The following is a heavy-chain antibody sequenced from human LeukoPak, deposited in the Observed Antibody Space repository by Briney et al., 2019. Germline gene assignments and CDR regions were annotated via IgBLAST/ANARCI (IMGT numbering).Heavy chain of an antibody. V-gene: IGHV4-61*02. D-gene: IGHD3-10*01. J-gene: IGHJ5*02. Sequence: SQTLSLTCTVSGGSISSGSYYWSWIRQPAGKGLEWIGRIYTSGSTNYNPSLKSRVTISVDTSKNQFSLKLGSVTAADTAVYYCARAIITMVRGVSAPNWFDPWGQGTLVTVSS. CDR3: ARAIITMVRGVSAPNWFDP. CDR1: GGSISSGSYY. CDR2: IYTSGST.